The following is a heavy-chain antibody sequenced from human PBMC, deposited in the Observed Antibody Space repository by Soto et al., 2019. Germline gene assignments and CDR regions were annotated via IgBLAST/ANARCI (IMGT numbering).Heavy chain of an antibody. CDR1: GKSFDGYY. Sequence: SETLSLTCALYGKSFDGYYWSWILQSPGKGLEWIGEIHHSGSTKYNPSLKSRVSLSVDTSTKQFSLKLTSVNAADRGVYYCARGVDSWSGYLFWGQGTPVTVSS. CDR2: IHHSGST. V-gene: IGHV4-34*01. D-gene: IGHD3-3*01. CDR3: ARGVDSWSGYLF. J-gene: IGHJ4*02.